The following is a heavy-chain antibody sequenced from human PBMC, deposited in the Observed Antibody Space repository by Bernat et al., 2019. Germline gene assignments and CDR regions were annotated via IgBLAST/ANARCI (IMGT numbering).Heavy chain of an antibody. CDR3: AKYSYGGDLDY. Sequence: EVQLLESGGGLVQPGGSLRLSCAASGFTFSNYAMSWVRQAPGKGLEWVSAISGGGGSTYYADSVKGRFTISRDNSKNTLYLQMNSLRAEETAVYYCAKYSYGGDLDYWGQGTLVTVSS. CDR2: ISGGGGST. J-gene: IGHJ4*02. D-gene: IGHD5-18*01. V-gene: IGHV3-23*01. CDR1: GFTFSNYA.